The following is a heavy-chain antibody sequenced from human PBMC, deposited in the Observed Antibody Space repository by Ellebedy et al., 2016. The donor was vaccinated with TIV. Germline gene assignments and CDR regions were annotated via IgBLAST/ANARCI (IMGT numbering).Heavy chain of an antibody. CDR1: GFTFSRNV. Sequence: GGSLRLSXAASGFTFSRNVMSWVRQAPGKGLEWVSSIGGSGGSTYDADSVKGRFTISRDNSKSTLYLQMNSLRAEDTAIYYCAKGKGSSDAFDIWGQGTMVTVSS. J-gene: IGHJ3*02. V-gene: IGHV3-23*01. CDR3: AKGKGSSDAFDI. CDR2: IGGSGGST.